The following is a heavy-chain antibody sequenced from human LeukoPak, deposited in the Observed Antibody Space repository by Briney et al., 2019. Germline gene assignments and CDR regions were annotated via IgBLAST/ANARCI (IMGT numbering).Heavy chain of an antibody. CDR2: ISYDGSNK. CDR3: VLLWFGELSPGDY. J-gene: IGHJ4*02. D-gene: IGHD3-10*01. CDR1: GFTFSSYA. V-gene: IGHV3-30-3*01. Sequence: TGGSLRLSCAASGFTFSSYAMHRVRQAPGKGLEWVAVISYDGSNKYYADSVKGRFTISRDNSKNTLYLQMNSLRAEDAAVYYCVLLWFGELSPGDYWGQGTLVTVSS.